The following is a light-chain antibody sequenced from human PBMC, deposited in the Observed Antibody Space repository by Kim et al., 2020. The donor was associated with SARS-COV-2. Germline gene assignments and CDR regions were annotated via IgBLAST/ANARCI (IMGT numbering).Light chain of an antibody. Sequence: QSGDISCTGTTSDVAAYTSVSWYQQHPGKVPKVIIYGDNKRPSGVPDRFSASKTGTTASLTISGLQAEDEADYYCCSYAGNFIHYVFGGGTKVTVL. CDR1: TSDVAAYTS. V-gene: IGLV2-11*03. CDR3: CSYAGNFIHYV. CDR2: GDN. J-gene: IGLJ1*01.